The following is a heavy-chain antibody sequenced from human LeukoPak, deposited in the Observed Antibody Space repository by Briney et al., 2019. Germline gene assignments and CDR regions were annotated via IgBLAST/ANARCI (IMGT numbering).Heavy chain of an antibody. CDR2: ISASGGST. Sequence: GGSLRLSCAASGFTFSSSAMSWVRQVPGKGLEWVSGISASGGSTYYADSVRGRFTISRDNSKNTLYVQMNSLRDEDTAVYYCAREVVSIPSYFESWGQGTRVTVSS. J-gene: IGHJ4*02. D-gene: IGHD2-15*01. CDR3: AREVVSIPSYFES. V-gene: IGHV3-23*01. CDR1: GFTFSSSA.